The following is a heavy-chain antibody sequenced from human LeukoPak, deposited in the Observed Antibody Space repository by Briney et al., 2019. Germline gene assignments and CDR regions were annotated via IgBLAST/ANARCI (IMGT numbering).Heavy chain of an antibody. V-gene: IGHV4-39*07. D-gene: IGHD2-21*02. Sequence: SETLSLTCTVSGGSISSSSYYWGWIRQPPGKGLEWIGSIYHSGSTYYNPSLKSRVTISVDTSKNQFSLTLSSVTAADTAVYYCARVGLFVVVTAIRGQYYFDYWGQGTLVTVSS. CDR3: ARVGLFVVVTAIRGQYYFDY. CDR1: GGSISSSSYY. CDR2: IYHSGST. J-gene: IGHJ4*02.